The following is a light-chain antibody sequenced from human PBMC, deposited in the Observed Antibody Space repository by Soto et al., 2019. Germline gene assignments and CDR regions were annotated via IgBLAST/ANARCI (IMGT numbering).Light chain of an antibody. CDR3: QQLKSYPLT. J-gene: IGKJ4*01. CDR2: DAS. V-gene: IGKV1-9*01. CDR1: QGIATY. Sequence: IQLTQSPSSLSASVGDRVTITCRASQGIATYLAWYQQKPGKAPKLLIYDASTLQSGVSSRFSGSGSVTDFPLTISRLQPEDFATDYCQQLKSYPLTFGGGTKVEIK.